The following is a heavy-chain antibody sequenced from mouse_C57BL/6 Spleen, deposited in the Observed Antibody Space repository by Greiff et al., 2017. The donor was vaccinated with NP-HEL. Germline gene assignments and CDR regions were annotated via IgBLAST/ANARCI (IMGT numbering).Heavy chain of an antibody. CDR2: IYPGDGDT. CDR3: AREDYGSLDY. CDR1: GYAFSSSW. D-gene: IGHD1-1*01. Sequence: LQESGPELVKPGASVKISCKASGYAFSSSWMNWVKQRPGKGLEWIGRIYPGDGDTNYNGKFKGKATLTADKSSSTAYMQLSSLTSEDSAVYFCAREDYGSLDYWGQGTTLTVSS. V-gene: IGHV1-82*01. J-gene: IGHJ2*01.